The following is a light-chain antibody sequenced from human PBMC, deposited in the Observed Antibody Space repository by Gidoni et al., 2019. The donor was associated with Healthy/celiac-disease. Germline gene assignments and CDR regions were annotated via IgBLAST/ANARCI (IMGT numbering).Light chain of an antibody. Sequence: QSALTQPASVSGSPGQSITISCTGTSSDVGGYNYVSWYQQHPGKAPQLMIFDVSNRPSGVSNRFSGSKSGNTASLTISGLQAEDEADYYCSSYTSNSVLFGGGTKLTVL. J-gene: IGLJ2*01. V-gene: IGLV2-14*03. CDR2: DVS. CDR3: SSYTSNSVL. CDR1: SSDVGGYNY.